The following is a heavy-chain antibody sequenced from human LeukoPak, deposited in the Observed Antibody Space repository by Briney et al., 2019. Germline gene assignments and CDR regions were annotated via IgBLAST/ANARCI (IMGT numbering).Heavy chain of an antibody. D-gene: IGHD6-19*01. CDR2: IYHSGST. J-gene: IGHJ4*02. V-gene: IGHV4-38-2*02. CDR1: GYSISSGYY. CDR3: ARDSGSGWPIDY. Sequence: PSETLSLTCAVSGYSISSGYYWGWIRQPPGKGLEWIGSIYHSGSTYYNPSLKSRVTISVVTSKNQFSLKLSSVTAADTAVYYCARDSGSGWPIDYWGQGTLVTVSS.